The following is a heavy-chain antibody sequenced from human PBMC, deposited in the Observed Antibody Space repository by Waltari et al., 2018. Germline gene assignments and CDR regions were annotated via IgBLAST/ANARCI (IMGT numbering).Heavy chain of an antibody. CDR1: GFTFDDYA. V-gene: IGHV3-9*01. D-gene: IGHD3-10*01. CDR3: AKETVWFGQFLDAFDM. J-gene: IGHJ3*02. Sequence: EVQLVESGGGLVQPGRSLRLSCVASGFTFDDYAMHWVRQAPGKGLEWVSGISWNSGSIGYADSVKGRFTISRDNAKKSLYLQMDSLRAEDTALYYCAKETVWFGQFLDAFDMWGQGTMVTVSS. CDR2: ISWNSGSI.